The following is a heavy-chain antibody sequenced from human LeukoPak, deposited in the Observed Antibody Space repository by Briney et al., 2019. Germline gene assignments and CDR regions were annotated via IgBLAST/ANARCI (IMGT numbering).Heavy chain of an antibody. CDR3: ASKAGGSYIYAFDI. J-gene: IGHJ3*02. CDR1: GYTFINNW. CDR2: INPTGTTT. Sequence: ASVKVSCKASGYTFINNWMHWVRQAPGQGLEWVGLINPTGTTTLYAQKFQGRVTLTRDMSTSTDYMELRSLKSEDTAVYYCASKAGGSYIYAFDIWGQGTMVTVSS. D-gene: IGHD1-26*01. V-gene: IGHV1-46*01.